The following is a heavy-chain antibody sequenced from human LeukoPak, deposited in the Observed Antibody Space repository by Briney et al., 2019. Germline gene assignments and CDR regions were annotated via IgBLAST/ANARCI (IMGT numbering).Heavy chain of an antibody. V-gene: IGHV4-34*01. CDR2: INHSGST. D-gene: IGHD6-13*01. J-gene: IGHJ4*02. Sequence: SETLSLTCAVYGGSFSGYYWSWIRQPPGKGLEWIGEINHSGSTNYNPSLKSRVTISVDTSKNQFSLKLSSVTAADTAVYYCARVGVRGYSMTKFDYWGQGTLVTVSS. CDR1: GGSFSGYY. CDR3: ARVGVRGYSMTKFDY.